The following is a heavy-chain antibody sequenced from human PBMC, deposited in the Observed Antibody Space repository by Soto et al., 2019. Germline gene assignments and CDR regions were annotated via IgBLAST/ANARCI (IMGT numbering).Heavy chain of an antibody. J-gene: IGHJ5*02. CDR3: ARPGRGYSYGGIFDP. D-gene: IGHD5-18*01. Sequence: SETLSLTCTVSGGSISSSSYYWGWIRQPPGKGLEWIGSIYYSGSTYYNPSLKSRVTISVDTSKNQFSLKPSSVTAADTAVYYCARPGRGYSYGGIFDPWGQGTLVTVSS. CDR1: GGSISSSSYY. CDR2: IYYSGST. V-gene: IGHV4-39*01.